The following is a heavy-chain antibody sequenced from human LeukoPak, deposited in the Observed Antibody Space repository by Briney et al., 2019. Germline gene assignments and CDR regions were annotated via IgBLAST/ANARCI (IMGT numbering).Heavy chain of an antibody. CDR2: ISCYNGDT. J-gene: IGHJ4*02. CDR3: ARDPSNTSGYHAHFDS. CDR1: GYSFTHHG. Sequence: ASVRVSCKASGYSFTHHGISWVRQAPGQGLEWMGWISCYNGDTIYAQNVQGRVTMTTDASTRTAYIELTNLRSDDTAMYYCARDPSNTSGYHAHFDSWGQGTLVTVSS. D-gene: IGHD5-12*01. V-gene: IGHV1-18*01.